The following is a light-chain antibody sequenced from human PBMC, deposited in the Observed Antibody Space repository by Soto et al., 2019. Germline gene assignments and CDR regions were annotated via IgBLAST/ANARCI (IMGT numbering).Light chain of an antibody. V-gene: IGKV1-5*03. J-gene: IGKJ1*01. Sequence: DIQMTQSPSTLSASVGDRVTITCRASQSISSWLACYQQRPGKAHKLLIYTASSLESGVPSRFSGSGSGTEFTLXITXXXXXDFTTYYCQQYDGYSRTFGQGTKVEIK. CDR1: QSISSW. CDR2: TAS. CDR3: QQYDGYSRT.